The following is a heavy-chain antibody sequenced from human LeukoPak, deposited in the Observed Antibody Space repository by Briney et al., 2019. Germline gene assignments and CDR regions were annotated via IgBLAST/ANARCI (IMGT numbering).Heavy chain of an antibody. CDR1: GFTFSTYW. CDR3: ARDRFFGMDV. Sequence: PGGSLRLSCAASGFTFSTYWMHWVRQAPGKGLVWVSRINSDGGSTTYADSVKGRFTISRDNAKNMVYLQMNSLRAEDTAVYYCARDRFFGMDVWGQGTTVTVSS. CDR2: INSDGGST. J-gene: IGHJ6*02. V-gene: IGHV3-74*01.